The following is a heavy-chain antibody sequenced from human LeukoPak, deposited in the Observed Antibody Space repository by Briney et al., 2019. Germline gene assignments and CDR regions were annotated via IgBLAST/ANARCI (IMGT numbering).Heavy chain of an antibody. J-gene: IGHJ3*02. CDR1: GFTFSSYA. V-gene: IGHV3-23*01. D-gene: IGHD6-13*01. CDR3: AKVRIAAAGTGSAFDI. CDR2: ISGSGGST. Sequence: GGSLRLSCAASGFTFSSYAMSWVRQAPGKGLEWVSAISGSGGSTYYADSVKGRFTISRDNSKNTLYLQMNSLRAEDTAVYYCAKVRIAAAGTGSAFDIWGQGTMVTVSS.